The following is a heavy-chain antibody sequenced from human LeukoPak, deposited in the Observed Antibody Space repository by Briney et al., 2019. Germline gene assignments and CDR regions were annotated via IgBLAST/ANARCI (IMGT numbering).Heavy chain of an antibody. CDR2: INPNSGGT. CDR1: GYTFTGYY. Sequence: GASVKVSCEASGYTFTGYYMHWVRQAPGQGLEWMGWINPNSGGTNYAQKFQGRVTMTRDTSISTAYMELSRLRSDDTAVYYCARDQGCSSTSCHMDFDYWGQGTLVTVSS. V-gene: IGHV1-2*02. D-gene: IGHD2-2*01. J-gene: IGHJ4*02. CDR3: ARDQGCSSTSCHMDFDY.